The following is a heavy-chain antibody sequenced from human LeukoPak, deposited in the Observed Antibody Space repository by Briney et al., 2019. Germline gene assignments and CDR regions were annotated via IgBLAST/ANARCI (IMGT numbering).Heavy chain of an antibody. J-gene: IGHJ4*02. V-gene: IGHV1-2*06. Sequence: ASVKVSCKASGYTFTGYYMHWVRQAPGQGLEWMGRINLNSGGTNYAQKFQGRVTMTRDTSISTAYMELSRLRSDDTAVYYCARSNYGSGSYSVYWGQGTLVTVSS. D-gene: IGHD3-10*01. CDR3: ARSNYGSGSYSVY. CDR2: INLNSGGT. CDR1: GYTFTGYY.